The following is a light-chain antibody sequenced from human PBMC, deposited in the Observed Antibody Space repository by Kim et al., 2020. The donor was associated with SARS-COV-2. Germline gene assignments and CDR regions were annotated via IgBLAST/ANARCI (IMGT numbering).Light chain of an antibody. CDR2: QDS. J-gene: IGLJ1*01. Sequence: SYELTQPPSVSVSPGQTASITCSGDKLGDKYACWYQQKPGQSPVLVIYQDSKRPSGIPERFSGSNSGNTATLTISGTQAMDEADYFCQAWESSTYVFGTG. CDR3: QAWESSTYV. CDR1: KLGDKY. V-gene: IGLV3-1*01.